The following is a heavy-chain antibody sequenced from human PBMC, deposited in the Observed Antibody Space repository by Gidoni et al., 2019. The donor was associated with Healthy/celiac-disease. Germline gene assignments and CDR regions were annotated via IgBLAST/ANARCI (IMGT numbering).Heavy chain of an antibody. Sequence: QVQLVQPGAEVTQPGSSVKVSCKASGGTCSSNATSWVRQAPGQGLEWMGGTIPICGTANYAQKFQSRVTITADESTSTAYMELSSLRSEDTAVYYCAREEYRSRRDGYNYPLDYWGQGTLVTVSS. D-gene: IGHD5-12*01. J-gene: IGHJ4*02. CDR1: GGTCSSNA. V-gene: IGHV1-69*01. CDR3: AREEYRSRRDGYNYPLDY. CDR2: TIPICGTA.